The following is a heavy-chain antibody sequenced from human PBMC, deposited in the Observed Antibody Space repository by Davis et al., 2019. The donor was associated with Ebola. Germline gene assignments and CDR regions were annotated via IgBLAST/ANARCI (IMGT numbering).Heavy chain of an antibody. J-gene: IGHJ4*02. CDR3: AKVSWFGEYGGGYFDY. D-gene: IGHD3-10*01. Sequence: GGSLRLSCAASGFTFSSYAMSWVRQAPGKGLEWVSVIYSGGSTYYADSVKGRFTLSRDNSKNTLYLQMNSLRAEDTAVYYCAKVSWFGEYGGGYFDYWGQGTLVTVSS. CDR1: GFTFSSYA. CDR2: IYSGGST. V-gene: IGHV3-23*03.